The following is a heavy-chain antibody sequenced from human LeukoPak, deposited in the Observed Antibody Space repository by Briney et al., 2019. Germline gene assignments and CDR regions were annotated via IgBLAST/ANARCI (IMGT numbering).Heavy chain of an antibody. Sequence: GGSLRLPCAASGFTVSSNYMSWVRQAPGKGLEWVSVIYSGGSTYYADSVKGRFTISRDNSKNTLYLQMNSLRAEDTAVYYCARDSAGGYSYGGPPGLRDYYYGMDVWGQGTTVTVSS. CDR3: ARDSAGGYSYGGPPGLRDYYYGMDV. CDR1: GFTVSSNY. D-gene: IGHD5-18*01. J-gene: IGHJ6*02. CDR2: IYSGGST. V-gene: IGHV3-53*01.